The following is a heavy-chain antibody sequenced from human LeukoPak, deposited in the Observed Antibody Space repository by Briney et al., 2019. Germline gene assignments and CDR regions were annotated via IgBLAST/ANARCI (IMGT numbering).Heavy chain of an antibody. V-gene: IGHV3-23*01. CDR1: RFTFSNYA. CDR3: AKALDQWSGYYFDY. D-gene: IGHD2-15*01. CDR2: ISGSGGST. Sequence: PGGSLRLSCAASRFTFSNYAMSWVRQAPGKGLEWVSTISGSGGSTYYADSVKGRFTISRDNSKNTLYLQMNSLRAEDTAVYYCAKALDQWSGYYFDYWGQGTLVTVSS. J-gene: IGHJ4*02.